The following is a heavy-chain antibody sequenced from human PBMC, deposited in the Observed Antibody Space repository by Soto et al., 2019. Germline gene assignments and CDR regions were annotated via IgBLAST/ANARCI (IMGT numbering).Heavy chain of an antibody. CDR3: AREGVWGEQLYYFDY. CDR2: ISYDGSNK. CDR1: GFTFSSYA. Sequence: GGSLRLSCAASGFTFSSYAMHWVRQAPGKGLEWVAVISYDGSNKYYADSVKGRFTISRDNSKNTLYLQMNSLRAEDTAVYYCAREGVWGEQLYYFDYWGQGTLVTVSS. J-gene: IGHJ4*02. D-gene: IGHD3-16*01. V-gene: IGHV3-30-3*01.